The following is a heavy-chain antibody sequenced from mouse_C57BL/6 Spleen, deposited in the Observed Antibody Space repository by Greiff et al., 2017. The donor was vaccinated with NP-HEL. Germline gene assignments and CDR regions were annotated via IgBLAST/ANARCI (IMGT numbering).Heavy chain of an antibody. D-gene: IGHD2-1*01. J-gene: IGHJ2*01. V-gene: IGHV5-4*01. CDR2: ISDGASYT. CDR3: ARDNYEDYFDY. Sequence: DVKLVESGGGLVKPGGSLKLSCAASGFTFSSYAMSWVRQTPEKRLEWVATISDGASYTYYPDNVKGRFTISRDNAKNNLYLQMSHLKSEDTAMYYCARDNYEDYFDYWGQGTTLTVPS. CDR1: GFTFSSYA.